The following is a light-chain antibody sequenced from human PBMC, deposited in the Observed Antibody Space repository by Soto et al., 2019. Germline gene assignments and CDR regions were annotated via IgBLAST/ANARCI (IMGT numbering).Light chain of an antibody. CDR2: DAS. V-gene: IGKV1-5*01. CDR1: QSISSW. Sequence: DIQMTQSPSTLSASVGDRVTITCRASQSISSWLAWYQQKPGKAPKLLIYDASSLESGVPPRFGGSGSGTAFTLTISSLQPEDFANYFCQQVHDYPITFGGGTKVDIK. CDR3: QQVHDYPIT. J-gene: IGKJ4*01.